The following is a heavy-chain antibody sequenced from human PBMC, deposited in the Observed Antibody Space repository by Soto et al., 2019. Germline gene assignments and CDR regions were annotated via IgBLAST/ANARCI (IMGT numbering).Heavy chain of an antibody. CDR3: ARLPGYCSGVSCYSYSSYNYMHA. Sequence: ASVKVSCKASGYTFTSYGISWVRQAPGQGLEWMGWISAYNGNTNYAQKLQGRVTMTTDTSTSTAYMELRSLRSDDTAVYYCARLPGYCSGVSCYSYSSYNYMHAWGKGPPVTV. V-gene: IGHV1-18*01. CDR2: ISAYNGNT. CDR1: GYTFTSYG. D-gene: IGHD2-15*01. J-gene: IGHJ6*03.